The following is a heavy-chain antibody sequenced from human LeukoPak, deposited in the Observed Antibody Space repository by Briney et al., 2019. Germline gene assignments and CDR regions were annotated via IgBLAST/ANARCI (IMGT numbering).Heavy chain of an antibody. CDR3: AKEIERSGSTAYYYYGMDV. CDR2: ISWNSGSI. Sequence: GRSLRLSCAASGFTFDDYGMRWVRQAPGKGREWVSGISWNSGSIAYADSVKGRFTISRDNAKNSLYLQMNSLRAEEPALYSCAKEIERSGSTAYYYYGMDVWGQGTTVTVSS. J-gene: IGHJ6*02. CDR1: GFTFDDYG. D-gene: IGHD5-24*01. V-gene: IGHV3-9*01.